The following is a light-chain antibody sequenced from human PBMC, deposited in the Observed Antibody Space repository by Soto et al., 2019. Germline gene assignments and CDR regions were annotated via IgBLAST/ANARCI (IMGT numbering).Light chain of an antibody. CDR3: QQYNNWPPDRT. Sequence: EIVMTQSPATLSVSPGERATLSCRASQSVGSNLAWYQQKPGQAPRLLIYGASTRATGIPARFSGSGSGTEITLTISSLQAEYFEIYFCQQYNNWPPDRTFGQGTKVEIK. J-gene: IGKJ1*01. V-gene: IGKV3-15*01. CDR1: QSVGSN. CDR2: GAS.